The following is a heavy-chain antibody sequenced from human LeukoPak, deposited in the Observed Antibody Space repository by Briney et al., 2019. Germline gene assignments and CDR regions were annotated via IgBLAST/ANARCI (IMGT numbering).Heavy chain of an antibody. CDR1: GGSISNENW. CDR3: ATPHDAFNI. Sequence: PSETLSLTCAVSGGSISNENWWSWVRPPPGKGLEWIGEIHYRGGTNYNPSLRSRVTISVDTSKNQFSLKMTSVTAADTAVYYCATPHDAFNIWGQGTMVTVSS. CDR2: IHYRGGT. J-gene: IGHJ3*02. V-gene: IGHV4-4*02.